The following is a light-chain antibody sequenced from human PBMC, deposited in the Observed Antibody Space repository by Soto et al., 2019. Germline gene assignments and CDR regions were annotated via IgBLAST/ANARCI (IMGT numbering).Light chain of an antibody. CDR1: QSISSW. CDR2: KAS. V-gene: IGKV1-5*03. CDR3: QQYNSYPWT. Sequence: DIQMTQSPSTLSASVGDRVTITCRASQSISSWLAWYQQKPGKAPKLLIYKASSLESGVPSRFSGSGSGTGFTLTISSLQPDDFAIYYCQQYNSYPWTFGQGIKVEIK. J-gene: IGKJ1*01.